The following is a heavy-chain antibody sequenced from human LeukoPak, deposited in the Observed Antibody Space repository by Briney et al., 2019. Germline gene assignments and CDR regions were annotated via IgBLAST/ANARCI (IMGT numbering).Heavy chain of an antibody. J-gene: IGHJ4*02. D-gene: IGHD6-19*01. CDR2: INHSGST. CDR1: GGSFSGYY. Sequence: SETLSLTCAVYGGSFSGYYWSWIRQPPGKGLEWIGEINHSGSTNYNPSLKSRVTISVDTSKNQFPLKLSSVTAADTAVYYCARRLRANPRRGYFDYWGQGTLVTVSS. V-gene: IGHV4-34*01. CDR3: ARRLRANPRRGYFDY.